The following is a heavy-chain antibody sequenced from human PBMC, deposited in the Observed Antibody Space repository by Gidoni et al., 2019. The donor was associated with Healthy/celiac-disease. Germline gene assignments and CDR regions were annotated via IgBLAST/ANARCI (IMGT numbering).Heavy chain of an antibody. V-gene: IGHV3-7*01. CDR2: IKQDGSEK. J-gene: IGHJ3*02. CDR1: VFTFSSYW. D-gene: IGHD4-17*01. Sequence: EVQLVESGGGLVQPGVSLRLSCAASVFTFSSYWMSWVRQAPGKGLEWVANIKQDGSEKYYVDSVKGRFTISRVNAKNSLYLQMNSLRAEDTAVYYCARGGSYGGNSDAFDIWGQGTMVTVSS. CDR3: ARGGSYGGNSDAFDI.